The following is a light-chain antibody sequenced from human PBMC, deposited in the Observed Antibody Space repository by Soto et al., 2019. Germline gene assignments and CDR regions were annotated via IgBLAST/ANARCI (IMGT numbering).Light chain of an antibody. CDR3: LQAVIAACG. V-gene: IGKV2-28*01. J-gene: IGKJ1*01. Sequence: DIVMTQSPLSLPVTPGEPASISCRSSQSLLHSNGYNYLDWYLQKPGQSPLLLIYLCSNRASGVLYRFGGFFIVSSYYPSDSQVDYLDFGLFEGLQAVIAACGIGQVSKVQ. CDR2: LCS. CDR1: QSLLHSNGYNY.